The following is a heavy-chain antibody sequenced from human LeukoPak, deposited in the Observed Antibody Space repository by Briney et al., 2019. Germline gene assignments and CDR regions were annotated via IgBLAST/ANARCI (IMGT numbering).Heavy chain of an antibody. V-gene: IGHV3-7*03. J-gene: IGHJ4*02. CDR1: GFTFSTYW. CDR2: IRQDGDTK. Sequence: GGSLRLSCSASGFTFSTYWMSWVRQAPGKGPEWVANIRQDGDTKYYVDSVKGRFTISRDNAMNSLYLQMNSLRAEDTAIYYCARSLPYGTTWYGRSDFWGQGTLVTVSS. D-gene: IGHD6-13*01. CDR3: ARSLPYGTTWYGRSDF.